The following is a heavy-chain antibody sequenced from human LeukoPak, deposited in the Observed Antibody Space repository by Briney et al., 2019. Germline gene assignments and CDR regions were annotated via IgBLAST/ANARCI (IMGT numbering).Heavy chain of an antibody. D-gene: IGHD6-19*01. CDR3: ARVPVAGTFPIGYMDV. Sequence: GGSLRLSCAASGFTVSSNYMSWVRQAPGRGLGWVSVIYSGGSTYYADSVKGRFTLSRDNSKNTLYLQMNSLRAEDTAVYYCARVPVAGTFPIGYMDVWGKGTTVTVSS. V-gene: IGHV3-53*01. CDR2: IYSGGST. J-gene: IGHJ6*03. CDR1: GFTVSSNY.